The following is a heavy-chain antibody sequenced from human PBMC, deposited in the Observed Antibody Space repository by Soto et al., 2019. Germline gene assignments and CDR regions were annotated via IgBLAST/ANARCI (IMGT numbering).Heavy chain of an antibody. CDR3: ARDKRDLRFLEWSYYFAY. CDR2: ISYDGSNK. J-gene: IGHJ4*02. CDR1: GFTFSSYA. D-gene: IGHD3-3*01. V-gene: IGHV3-30-3*01. Sequence: QVQLVESGGGVVQPGRSLRLSCTASGFTFSSYAMHWVRQAPGKGLEWVAVISYDGSNKYYADSVKGRFNISRDNSKNTLYLQMNSLRAEDTAVYYCARDKRDLRFLEWSYYFAYWGQGTLVTVSS.